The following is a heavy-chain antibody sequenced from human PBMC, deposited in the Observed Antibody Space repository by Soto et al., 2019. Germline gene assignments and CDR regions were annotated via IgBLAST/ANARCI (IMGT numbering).Heavy chain of an antibody. V-gene: IGHV4-34*01. J-gene: IGHJ4*02. Sequence: EALSLTCSVYCGSFSGYYWSWIRQPPGKGLEWIGEINHSGSTNYNPSLKSRVTISVDTSKNQFSLKLSSVTAADTAVYYCARGGIAAAGKMGYWGQGTLVTVSS. D-gene: IGHD6-13*01. CDR3: ARGGIAAAGKMGY. CDR1: CGSFSGYY. CDR2: INHSGST.